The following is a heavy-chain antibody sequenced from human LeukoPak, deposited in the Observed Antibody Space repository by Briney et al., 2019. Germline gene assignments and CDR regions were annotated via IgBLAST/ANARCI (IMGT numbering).Heavy chain of an antibody. V-gene: IGHV3-13*01. D-gene: IGHD1-1*01. Sequence: GGSLRLSCAASGFTFSGYDMHWVRQATGKGLEWVSAIGTAGDTYYPGSVKGRFSISRENAKNSLYLQMNSLRAGDTAVYYCARGYTGYAFDIWGQGTMVTVSS. J-gene: IGHJ3*02. CDR3: ARGYTGYAFDI. CDR2: IGTAGDT. CDR1: GFTFSGYD.